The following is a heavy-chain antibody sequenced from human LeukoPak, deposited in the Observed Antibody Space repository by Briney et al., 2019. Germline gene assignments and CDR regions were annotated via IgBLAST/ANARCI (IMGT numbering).Heavy chain of an antibody. CDR1: GGSFSGYY. CDR3: ARGPYVWGSYRPIFDY. V-gene: IGHV4-34*01. Sequence: SETLSLTCAVYGGSFSGYYWSWIRQPPGKGLEWIGEINHSGSTNYNPSLKSRVTISVDTSKNQFSLKLSSVTAADTAVYYCARGPYVWGSYRPIFDYWGQGTLVIVSS. J-gene: IGHJ4*02. CDR2: INHSGST. D-gene: IGHD3-16*02.